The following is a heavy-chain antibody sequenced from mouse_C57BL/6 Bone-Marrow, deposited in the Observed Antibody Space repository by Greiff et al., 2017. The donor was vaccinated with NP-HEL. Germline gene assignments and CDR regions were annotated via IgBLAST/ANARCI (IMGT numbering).Heavy chain of an antibody. D-gene: IGHD1-1*01. J-gene: IGHJ2*01. CDR2: INPYNGGT. Sequence: EVKLQESGPVLVKPGASVKMSCKASGYTFTDYYMNWVKQSHGKSLEWIGVINPYNGGTSYNQKFKGKATLTVDKSSSTAYMELNSLTSEDSAVYYCARDYYGSCTWGQGTTLTVSS. CDR3: ARDYYGSCT. V-gene: IGHV1-19*01. CDR1: GYTFTDYY.